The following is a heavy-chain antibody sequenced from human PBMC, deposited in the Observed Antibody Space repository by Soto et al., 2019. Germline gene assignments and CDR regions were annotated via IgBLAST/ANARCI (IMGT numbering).Heavy chain of an antibody. J-gene: IGHJ4*02. D-gene: IGHD1-26*01. CDR3: TTMALSDGSYSDHYFDY. CDR2: IKSKTDGGTT. CDR1: GFTFSNAW. Sequence: PGGSLRLSCAASGFTFSNAWMNWVRQAPGKGLEWVGRIKSKTDGGTTDYAAPVKGRFTISRDDSKNTLYLQMNSLKTEDTAVYYCTTMALSDGSYSDHYFDYWGQGTLVTVSS. V-gene: IGHV3-15*07.